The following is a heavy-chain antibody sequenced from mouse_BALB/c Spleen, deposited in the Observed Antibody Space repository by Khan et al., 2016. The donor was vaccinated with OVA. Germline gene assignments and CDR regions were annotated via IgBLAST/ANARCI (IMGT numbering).Heavy chain of an antibody. CDR3: ARAYYGNYREAMDY. D-gene: IGHD2-10*01. V-gene: IGHV2-6-7*01. Sequence: QVQLKESGPGLVAPSQSLSITCTVSGFSLTGYGVNWVRQPPGKGLEWLGMIWGDGSTDYNSALKSRLSISKDNSKSQVFLKRNSLQADDTTSYYCARAYYGNYREAMDYWGQGTSVTVSS. CDR2: IWGDGST. CDR1: GFSLTGYG. J-gene: IGHJ4*01.